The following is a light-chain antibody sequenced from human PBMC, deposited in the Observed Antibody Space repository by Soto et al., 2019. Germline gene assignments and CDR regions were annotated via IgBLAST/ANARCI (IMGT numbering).Light chain of an antibody. CDR2: AAS. CDR1: QGITSW. CDR3: QQYGGSPWT. V-gene: IGKV1-12*01. J-gene: IGKJ1*01. Sequence: DIQMTQSPSFVSASVGDRVTISCRASQGITSWLAWYQQKPGKAPKLLIYAASTLQGGVPSRFSGSGSGTDFTLTISRLEPEDFAVFYCQQYGGSPWTFGQGTKVDIK.